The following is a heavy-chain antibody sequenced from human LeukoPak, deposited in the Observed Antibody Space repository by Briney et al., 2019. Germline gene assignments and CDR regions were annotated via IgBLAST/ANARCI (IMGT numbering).Heavy chain of an antibody. J-gene: IGHJ4*02. CDR3: AREGLPGSFDY. V-gene: IGHV3-21*01. D-gene: IGHD5-12*01. CDR1: GFTFSSYD. Sequence: GGSLRLSCAASGFTFSSYDMTWVRQAPGRGLEWVSSISSSTSYIYYADSVKGRFTISRDNAKNSLILQMNSLRAEDTAVYYCAREGLPGSFDYWGQGTLVTVSS. CDR2: ISSSTSYI.